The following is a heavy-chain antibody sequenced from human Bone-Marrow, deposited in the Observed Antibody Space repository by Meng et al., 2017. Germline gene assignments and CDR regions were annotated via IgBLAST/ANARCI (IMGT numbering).Heavy chain of an antibody. Sequence: LVQVGEGVKKPGSSVKVSCKASGGTFSSYAISWVRQAPGQGLEWMGGIIPIFGTANYAQKFQGRVTITADESTSTAYMELSSLRSEDTAVYYCARTTGYSSSWYETFFDYWGQGTLVTVSS. J-gene: IGHJ4*02. CDR3: ARTTGYSSSWYETFFDY. V-gene: IGHV1-69*01. CDR2: IIPIFGTA. CDR1: GGTFSSYA. D-gene: IGHD6-13*01.